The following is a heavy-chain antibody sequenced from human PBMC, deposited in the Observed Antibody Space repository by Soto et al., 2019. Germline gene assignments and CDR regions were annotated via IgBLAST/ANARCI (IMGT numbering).Heavy chain of an antibody. CDR1: GYGFDSCA. CDR2: INPSGGST. CDR3: ASGYYYYYMDG. Sequence: ASVHVSGKSCGYGFDSCAIDWVRQAPGQWLEWMGIINPSGGSTSYAQKFQGRVTMTRDTSTSTVYMELSSLRSEDTAVYYCASGYYYYYMDGWGKGTSVTVS. V-gene: IGHV1-46*02. J-gene: IGHJ6*03.